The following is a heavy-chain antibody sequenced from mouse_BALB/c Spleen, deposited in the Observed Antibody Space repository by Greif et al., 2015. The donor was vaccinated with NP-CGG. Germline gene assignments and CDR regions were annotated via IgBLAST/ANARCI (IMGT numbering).Heavy chain of an antibody. Sequence: EVKLQESGGGLVQPGGSLRLSCATSGFTFTDYYMSWVRQPPGKALEWLGFIRNKANGYTTEYSASVKGRFTISRDNSQSILYLQMNTLRAEDSATYYCARDREYGNYCAMDYWGQGTSVTVSS. J-gene: IGHJ4*01. CDR1: GFTFTDYY. D-gene: IGHD2-10*02. V-gene: IGHV7-3*02. CDR2: IRNKANGYTT. CDR3: ARDREYGNYCAMDY.